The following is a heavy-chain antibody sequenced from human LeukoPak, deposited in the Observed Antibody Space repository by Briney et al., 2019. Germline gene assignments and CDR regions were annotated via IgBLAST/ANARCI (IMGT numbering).Heavy chain of an antibody. CDR3: AREGIAAAGTLEGGMDV. J-gene: IGHJ6*02. CDR2: INPSGGST. CDR1: GYTFTNYD. V-gene: IGHV1-46*01. D-gene: IGHD6-13*01. Sequence: ASVKVSCKASGYTFTNYDINWVRQAPGQGLEWMGIINPSGGSTSYAQKFQGRVTMTRDTSTSTVYMELSSLRSEDTAVYYCAREGIAAAGTLEGGMDVWGQGTTVTVSS.